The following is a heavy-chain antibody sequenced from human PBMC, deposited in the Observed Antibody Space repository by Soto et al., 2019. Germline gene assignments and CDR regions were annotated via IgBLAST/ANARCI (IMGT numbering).Heavy chain of an antibody. CDR1: GFTLSNFA. J-gene: IGHJ4*02. Sequence: VQLEESGGDLVKPGGSLRLSCAASGFTLSNFAMSWVRQAPGKGLEWVSVVSGAGITTKYAASVKGRFTVSRDNSKNTVFLQMDSLRAEDTAVYYCAKDRQYPRDYFHYWGQGTLVTVSS. CDR2: VSGAGITT. CDR3: AKDRQYPRDYFHY. D-gene: IGHD4-4*01. V-gene: IGHV3-23*04.